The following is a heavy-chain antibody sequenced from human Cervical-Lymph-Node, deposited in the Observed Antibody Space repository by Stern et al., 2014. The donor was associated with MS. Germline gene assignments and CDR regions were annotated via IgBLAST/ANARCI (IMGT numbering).Heavy chain of an antibody. CDR3: AKATGTYPRGAFDF. CDR2: ISGSGATV. V-gene: IGHV3-23*01. CDR1: GFSFGSHA. J-gene: IGHJ3*01. Sequence: SGGSRRLSCAASGFSFGSHALSWVRQAPGKGLECVASISGSGATVLYADSVKGRSTFSRDNSKSTVYLQMNSLRVEDTAVYYCAKATGTYPRGAFDFWGQGTVVTVSA. D-gene: IGHD1-7*01.